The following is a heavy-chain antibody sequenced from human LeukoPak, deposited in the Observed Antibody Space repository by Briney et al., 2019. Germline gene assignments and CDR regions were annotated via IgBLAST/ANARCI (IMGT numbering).Heavy chain of an antibody. Sequence: PSQTLSLTCTVSGGSISSGDYYWSWIRQPPGKGLEWIGYIYYSGSTYYNPSLKSRVTISVDKSKNQFSLKLSSVTAADTAVYYCARGPPYSYGLSSYFDYWGQGTLVTVSS. D-gene: IGHD5-18*01. CDR1: GGSISSGDYY. V-gene: IGHV4-30-4*01. CDR3: ARGPPYSYGLSSYFDY. J-gene: IGHJ4*02. CDR2: IYYSGST.